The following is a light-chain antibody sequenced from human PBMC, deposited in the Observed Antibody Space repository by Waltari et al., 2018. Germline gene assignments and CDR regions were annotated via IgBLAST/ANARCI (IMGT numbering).Light chain of an antibody. CDR2: ATS. CDR1: QSVGRS. V-gene: IGKV3-20*01. J-gene: IGKJ1*01. CDR3: QHYVRLPVT. Sequence: EIVLTPSPGTLSLSPGERATLSCRASQSVGRSLAWYQQKRGRAPRLLSYATSTRATGIPDRFSGSGSGTDFSLTISRLEPEDFAVYYCQHYVRLPVTFGLGTKVEIK.